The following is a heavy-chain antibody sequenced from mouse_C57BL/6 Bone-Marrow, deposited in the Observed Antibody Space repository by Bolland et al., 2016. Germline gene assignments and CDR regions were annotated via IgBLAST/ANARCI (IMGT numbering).Heavy chain of an antibody. V-gene: IGHV2-9*01. CDR3: AKPSVKKVAY. J-gene: IGHJ3*01. D-gene: IGHD1-3*01. Sequence: VIWGGGSTNYNSALMSRLSISKDNSKSQVFLKMNSLQTDDTAMYYCAKPSVKKVAYWGQGTLV. CDR2: IWGGGST.